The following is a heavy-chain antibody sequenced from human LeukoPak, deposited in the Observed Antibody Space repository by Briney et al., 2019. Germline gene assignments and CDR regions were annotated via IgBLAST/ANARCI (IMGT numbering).Heavy chain of an antibody. Sequence: ASETLSLTCTVSGGSISSSNYYWGWIRQPPGKGLEWIGTISYSGSTYYNPSLKSRVTISVNTSKNQFSLKLSSVTAADTAVYFCARPYGAISYYYYMDVWGKGTTVTVSS. V-gene: IGHV4-39*01. CDR3: ARPYGAISYYYYMDV. CDR2: ISYSGST. D-gene: IGHD3-16*01. CDR1: GGSISSSNYY. J-gene: IGHJ6*03.